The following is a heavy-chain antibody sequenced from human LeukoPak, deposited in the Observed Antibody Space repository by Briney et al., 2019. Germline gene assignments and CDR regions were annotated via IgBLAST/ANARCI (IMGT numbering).Heavy chain of an antibody. D-gene: IGHD1-26*01. Sequence: GGSLRLSCVVSGFTVSSSFMYWVRQAPGKGLEWVSVISGGGTTYYADSVKGRFTISRDNSKNTLYLQMNSLRAEDTAVYYCARVLAGATYFDYWGQGTLVTVSS. V-gene: IGHV3-66*01. CDR2: ISGGGTT. CDR1: GFTVSSSF. CDR3: ARVLAGATYFDY. J-gene: IGHJ4*01.